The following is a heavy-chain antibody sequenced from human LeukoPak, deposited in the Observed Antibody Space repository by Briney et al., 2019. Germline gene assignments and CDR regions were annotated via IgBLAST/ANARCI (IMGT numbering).Heavy chain of an antibody. J-gene: IGHJ4*02. CDR3: ARDGYYDFWSGLFDY. CDR1: GGSISSYY. Sequence: PSETLSLTCTVSGGSISSYYWSWIRQPPGKGLEWIGYIYYSGSTNYNPSLKSRVTISVDTSKNQFSLKLSSVTAADTAVYYCARDGYYDFWSGLFDYWGQGTLVTVSS. D-gene: IGHD3-3*01. CDR2: IYYSGST. V-gene: IGHV4-59*01.